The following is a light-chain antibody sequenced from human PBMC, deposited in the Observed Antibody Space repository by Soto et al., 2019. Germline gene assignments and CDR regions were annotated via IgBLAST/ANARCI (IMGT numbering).Light chain of an antibody. CDR1: QSISSY. CDR3: QQSYSTTIT. Sequence: DIQMTQYPSSLSASVGDRVTITCRASQSISSYLNWYQQKPGKAPKLLIYAASSLQSGVPSRFSGSGSGTDFTLTISSLQPEDFATYYCQQSYSTTITFGPGTKVDIK. CDR2: AAS. J-gene: IGKJ3*01. V-gene: IGKV1-39*01.